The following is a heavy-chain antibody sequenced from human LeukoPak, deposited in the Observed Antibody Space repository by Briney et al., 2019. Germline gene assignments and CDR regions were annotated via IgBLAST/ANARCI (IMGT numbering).Heavy chain of an antibody. D-gene: IGHD1-26*01. V-gene: IGHV3-23*01. J-gene: IGHJ6*02. CDR1: GFTFSSYA. CDR2: FRGSGDNI. Sequence: PGRSLRLSCAASGFTFSSYAMSWVRQAPGKGLECVSGFRGSGDNIYYTDSVKGRFTMSRDNSKNTLYLQMNSVRAEDSAVYYCASYLTSIPSGMDVWGQGTTVTVSS. CDR3: ASYLTSIPSGMDV.